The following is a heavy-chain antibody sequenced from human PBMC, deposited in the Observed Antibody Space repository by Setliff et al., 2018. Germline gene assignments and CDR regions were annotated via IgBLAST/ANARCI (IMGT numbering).Heavy chain of an antibody. CDR2: ISSGGGII. J-gene: IGHJ4*02. CDR1: GFTFSTYT. Sequence: GGSLSLSCAASGFTFSTYTMNWVRQAPGKGLEWVSYISSGGGIIYYADSVKGRFTISRDNAKNSLYLQMNSLRAEDTAVYYCARDGGEYWGQGTLVTVSS. CDR3: ARDGGEY. V-gene: IGHV3-48*04. D-gene: IGHD3-16*01.